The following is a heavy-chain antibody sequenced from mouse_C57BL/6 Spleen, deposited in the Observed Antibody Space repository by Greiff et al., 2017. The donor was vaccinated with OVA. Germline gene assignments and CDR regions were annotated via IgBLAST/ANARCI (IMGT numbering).Heavy chain of an antibody. D-gene: IGHD1-1*01. CDR1: GFTFSSYA. CDR2: ISDGGSYT. J-gene: IGHJ3*01. V-gene: IGHV5-4*01. CDR3: ARDWGGSFAY. Sequence: EVKVVESGGGLVKPGGSLKLSCAASGFTFSSYAMSWVRQTPEKRLEWVATISDGGSYTYYPDNVKGRFTISRDTAKNNLYLQMSHLKSEDTAMYYCARDWGGSFAYWGQGTLVTVSA.